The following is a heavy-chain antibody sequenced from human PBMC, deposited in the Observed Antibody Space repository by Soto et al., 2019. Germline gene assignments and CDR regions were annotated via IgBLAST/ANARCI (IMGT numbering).Heavy chain of an antibody. Sequence: QVQLQESGPGLVKPSQTLSLTCTVSGGSISTGDNYWSWIRQSAGRGLEWIGYTYYTGNTYYNPSLESRLSIAVDTSTNQFSLKLSSVTVADTAVYFCARDPFDGMDVWGQGITVTVS. V-gene: IGHV4-30-4*01. CDR2: TYYTGNT. CDR1: GGSISTGDNY. CDR3: ARDPFDGMDV. J-gene: IGHJ6*02.